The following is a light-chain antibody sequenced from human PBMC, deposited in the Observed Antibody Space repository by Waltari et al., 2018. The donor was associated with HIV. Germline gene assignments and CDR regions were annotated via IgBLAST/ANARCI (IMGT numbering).Light chain of an antibody. CDR1: SSAVGGSKY. Sequence: QCALTQPPSASGSPGPSVTIPCTGTSSAVGGSKYVSWYQQHPGKAPKLMIYEVNKRPSGVPDRFSGSKSANTASLTVSGLQADDEADYYCNSYAGSNNWVFGGGTKLTVL. CDR2: EVN. J-gene: IGLJ3*02. CDR3: NSYAGSNNWV. V-gene: IGLV2-8*01.